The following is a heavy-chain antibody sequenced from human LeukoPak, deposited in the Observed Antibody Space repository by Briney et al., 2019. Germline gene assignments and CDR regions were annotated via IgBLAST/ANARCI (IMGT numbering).Heavy chain of an antibody. D-gene: IGHD4-17*01. CDR1: GFTFTSYW. Sequence: GGSLRLSCAASGFTFTSYWMSWVRQAPGKGLEWEANIKHDGSEKYYVDSVKGRFTISRDNAKSPLHLQMNSLRAEDTAVYYCARRLWGITVTTSLFAFDMWGQGTMVTVSS. V-gene: IGHV3-7*03. J-gene: IGHJ3*02. CDR2: IKHDGSEK. CDR3: ARRLWGITVTTSLFAFDM.